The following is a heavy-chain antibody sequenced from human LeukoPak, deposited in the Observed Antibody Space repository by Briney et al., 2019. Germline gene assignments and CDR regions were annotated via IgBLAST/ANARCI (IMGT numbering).Heavy chain of an antibody. V-gene: IGHV4-34*01. CDR3: ARDSITMIDY. Sequence: SETLSLTCAVYGGSFSGYCWSWIRQPPGKGLEWIREINHSGSTNYNTSPKSRFTISVETSKNESSQKRSSVTAAHTAVYYCARDSITMIDYWGEGTLVTVPS. CDR1: GGSFSGYC. J-gene: IGHJ4*02. D-gene: IGHD3-22*01. CDR2: INHSGST.